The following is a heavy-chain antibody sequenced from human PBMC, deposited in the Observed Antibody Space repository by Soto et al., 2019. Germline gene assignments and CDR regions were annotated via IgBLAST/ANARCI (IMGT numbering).Heavy chain of an antibody. Sequence: SVKVSFKASGGTFSSYTISWVRQAPGQGLEWMGRIIPMCGIANYAQKFQGRVTMTRDTSTSTAYMELRSLRSEDTAVYYCARGQWSAVVVIPFDYWGQG. D-gene: IGHD3-22*01. CDR2: IIPMCGIA. J-gene: IGHJ4*02. V-gene: IGHV1-69*02. CDR3: ARGQWSAVVVIPFDY. CDR1: GGTFSSYT.